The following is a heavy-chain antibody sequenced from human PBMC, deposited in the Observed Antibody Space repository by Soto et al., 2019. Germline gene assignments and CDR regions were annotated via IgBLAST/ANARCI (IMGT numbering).Heavy chain of an antibody. V-gene: IGHV1-69*01. Sequence: QVQLVQSGAEVKKPGSSVKVSCKASGGTFSSYAISWVRQAPGQGLEWMGGIIPISGTANYAHKFQGRGTMTADDSTSTAYTELSSLRSEDTAVYYCARSQGSSTSLEIYYYYYYGMDVWGQGTTVTVSS. CDR1: GGTFSSYA. D-gene: IGHD2-2*01. J-gene: IGHJ6*02. CDR2: IIPISGTA. CDR3: ARSQGSSTSLEIYYYYYYGMDV.